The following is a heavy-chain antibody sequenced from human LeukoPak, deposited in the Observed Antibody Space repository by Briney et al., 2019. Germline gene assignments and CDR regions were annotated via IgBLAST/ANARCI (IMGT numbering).Heavy chain of an antibody. CDR2: IGRDGRVT. J-gene: IGHJ4*02. Sequence: GGSLRLSCTASGFNFYRFTMHWVRQSPGKGLEWVSFIGRDGRVTSYADSVKGRFTISRDNSKNSLYLQMNSLRAEDTALYYCAKGRGYSGYESLDYWGQGTLVTVSS. D-gene: IGHD5-12*01. CDR1: GFNFYRFT. CDR3: AKGRGYSGYESLDY. V-gene: IGHV3-43D*04.